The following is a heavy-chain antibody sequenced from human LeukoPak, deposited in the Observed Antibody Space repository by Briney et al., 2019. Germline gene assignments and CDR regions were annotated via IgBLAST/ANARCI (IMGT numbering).Heavy chain of an antibody. V-gene: IGHV1-2*02. J-gene: IGHJ3*02. CDR2: INPDRGAT. Sequence: ASVTVSFTSSGYIFADYYVHWVRQAPGQGLEWMGWINPDRGATNYVETFQGRATLTRDKSTDTAYMELKSLTTDDTAVYYCARESSPGSGRGGFDIWGQGTAVTVSS. D-gene: IGHD1-26*01. CDR3: ARESSPGSGRGGFDI. CDR1: GYIFADYY.